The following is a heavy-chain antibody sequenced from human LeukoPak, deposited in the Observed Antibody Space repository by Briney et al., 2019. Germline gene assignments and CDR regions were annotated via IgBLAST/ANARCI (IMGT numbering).Heavy chain of an antibody. CDR2: ISGSGGST. D-gene: IGHD2-15*01. J-gene: IGHJ2*01. Sequence: GGSLRLSCAASGFTFSNYSMNWVRQAPGKGLEWASAISGSGGSTYYADSVKGRFTISRDNSKNTLYLQMNSLRAEDTAVYYCAKMVGPQLWYFDLWGRGTLVTVSS. CDR1: GFTFSNYS. CDR3: AKMVGPQLWYFDL. V-gene: IGHV3-23*01.